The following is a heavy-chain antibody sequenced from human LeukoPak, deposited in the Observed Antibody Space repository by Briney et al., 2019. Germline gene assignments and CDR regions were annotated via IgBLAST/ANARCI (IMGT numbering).Heavy chain of an antibody. V-gene: IGHV3-48*03. CDR1: GFMFSSYE. CDR3: ARGSSGVDY. Sequence: PGGSLRLSCAASGFMFSSYEMNWVRQAPGKGLEWVSYITASATTIHYADSVKGRFTISRDNAKNSVYLQMDSLSDEDTAVYYCARGSSGVDYWGQGTLVTVSS. D-gene: IGHD2-15*01. CDR2: ITASATTI. J-gene: IGHJ4*02.